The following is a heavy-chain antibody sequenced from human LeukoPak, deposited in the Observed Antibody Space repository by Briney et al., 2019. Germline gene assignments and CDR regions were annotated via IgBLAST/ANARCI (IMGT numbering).Heavy chain of an antibody. V-gene: IGHV4-34*01. J-gene: IGHJ4*02. D-gene: IGHD3-10*01. Sequence: NPSETLSLTCAVYGGSFSGYYWSWIRQPPGKGLEWIGEINHSGSTNYNPSLKSRVTISVDTSKNQFSLKLSSVTAADTAVYYCARVAGPTDYWGQGTLVTVSS. CDR3: ARVAGPTDY. CDR1: GGSFSGYY. CDR2: INHSGST.